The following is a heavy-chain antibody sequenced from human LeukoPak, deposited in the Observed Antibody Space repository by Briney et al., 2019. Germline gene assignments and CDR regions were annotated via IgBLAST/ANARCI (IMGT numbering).Heavy chain of an antibody. CDR3: ASGPIWSGELLED. CDR2: IKQDGSEK. Sequence: PGGSLRLSCAASGFTFSSYCMRWVRQAPGKGLEWVANIKQDGSEKYYVDSVKGRFTISRDNAKNSLYLQMNSLRAEDTAVYDCASGPIWSGELLEDWGQGTLVTVSS. D-gene: IGHD3-10*01. CDR1: GFTFSSYC. V-gene: IGHV3-7*01. J-gene: IGHJ4*02.